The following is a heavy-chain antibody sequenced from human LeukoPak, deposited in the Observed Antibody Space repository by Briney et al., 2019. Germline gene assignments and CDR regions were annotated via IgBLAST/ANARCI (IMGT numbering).Heavy chain of an antibody. CDR1: GYAFIRYP. V-gene: IGHV1-18*01. CDR3: ARERDTVLAPYFDY. D-gene: IGHD3-3*01. Sequence: GASVKVSCKASGYAFIRYPIIWVRQAPGQGLEWMGWISTYNGDTTYAQKFQDRVSMTIDTSTGTVSMELRSLRSDDTAVYYCARERDTVLAPYFDYWGQGTLVTVSP. CDR2: ISTYNGDT. J-gene: IGHJ4*02.